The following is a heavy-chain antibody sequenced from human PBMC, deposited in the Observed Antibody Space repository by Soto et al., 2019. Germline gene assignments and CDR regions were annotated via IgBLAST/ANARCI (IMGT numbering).Heavy chain of an antibody. V-gene: IGHV1-69*06. D-gene: IGHD3-22*01. CDR3: ARGVVIPYYYYYGMDV. CDR2: IIPIFGTA. J-gene: IGHJ6*02. CDR1: GGTFSSYA. Sequence: ASVKVSCKASGGTFSSYAISWVRQAPGQGLEWMGGIIPIFGTANYAQKFQGRVTITADKSTSTAYMELSSLRSEDTAVYYCARGVVIPYYYYYGMDVWGQGTTVTVSS.